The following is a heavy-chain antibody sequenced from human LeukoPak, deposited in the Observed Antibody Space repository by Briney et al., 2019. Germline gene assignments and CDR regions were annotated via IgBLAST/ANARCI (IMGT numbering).Heavy chain of an antibody. V-gene: IGHV3-30-3*01. J-gene: IGHJ4*02. Sequence: TGRSLRLSCAASGFTFSSYAMHWVRQAPGKGLEWEAVISYDGSNKYYTDSVKGRFTISRDNSKNTLYLQMNSLRAEDTAVYYCARDRRGYFFDYWGQGTLVTVSS. CDR1: GFTFSSYA. CDR2: ISYDGSNK. D-gene: IGHD3-9*01. CDR3: ARDRRGYFFDY.